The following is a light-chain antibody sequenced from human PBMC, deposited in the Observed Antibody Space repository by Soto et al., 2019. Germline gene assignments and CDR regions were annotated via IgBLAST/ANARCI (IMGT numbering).Light chain of an antibody. CDR2: DAS. CDR1: QSVSSY. J-gene: IGKJ4*01. Sequence: ENVLTQSPATLSLSPGERATLSCRASQSVSSYLAWYQQKPGQAPRLLIYDASNRATGIPARFSGSGSGTDFTLTISSLEPEDFAVYYCQQRSNWPLLTFGGGTKVDIK. CDR3: QQRSNWPLLT. V-gene: IGKV3-11*01.